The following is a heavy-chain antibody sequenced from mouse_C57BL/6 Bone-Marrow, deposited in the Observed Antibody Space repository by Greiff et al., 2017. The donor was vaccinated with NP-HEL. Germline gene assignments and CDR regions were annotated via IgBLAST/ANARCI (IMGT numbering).Heavy chain of an antibody. V-gene: IGHV1-75*01. CDR3: ARSLYDGPWFAY. J-gene: IGHJ3*01. Sequence: QVQLQQSGPELVKPGASVKISCKASGYTFTDYYINWVKQRPGQGLEWIGWIFPGSGSTYYNEKFKGKATLTVDKSSRTAYMLLSSLTSEDSAVYFCARSLYDGPWFAYWGQGTLVTVSA. CDR1: GYTFTDYY. D-gene: IGHD2-3*01. CDR2: IFPGSGST.